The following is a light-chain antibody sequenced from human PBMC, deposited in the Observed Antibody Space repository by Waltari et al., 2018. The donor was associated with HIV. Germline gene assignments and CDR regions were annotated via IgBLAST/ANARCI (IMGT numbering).Light chain of an antibody. CDR2: EVS. CDR1: SSDVGGYNY. J-gene: IGLJ1*01. Sequence: QSALTQPASVSGSPGQSITISCTGTSSDVGGYNYVSWYQQHPGKAPKLMIYEVSNRPSGVSNRFAGSKPGDTASLTISWLQAEDEADYYCSSYTSSSTPYVFGTGTKVTVL. V-gene: IGLV2-14*01. CDR3: SSYTSSSTPYV.